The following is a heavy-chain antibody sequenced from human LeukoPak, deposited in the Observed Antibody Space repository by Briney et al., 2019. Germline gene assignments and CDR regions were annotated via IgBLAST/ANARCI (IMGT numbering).Heavy chain of an antibody. V-gene: IGHV3-53*04. CDR3: ARIPIIRYYYYGMDV. Sequence: GGSLRLSCAASGFTVSSNYMSWVRQAPGKGLGWVSVIYSGGSTYYADSVKGRFTISRHNSKNTLYLQMNSLRAEDTAVYYCARIPIIRYYYYGMDVWGQGTTVTVSS. D-gene: IGHD3-10*01. CDR2: IYSGGST. J-gene: IGHJ6*02. CDR1: GFTVSSNY.